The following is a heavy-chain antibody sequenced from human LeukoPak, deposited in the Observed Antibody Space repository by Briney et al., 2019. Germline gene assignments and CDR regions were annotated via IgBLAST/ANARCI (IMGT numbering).Heavy chain of an antibody. CDR2: IYSGGST. J-gene: IGHJ4*02. CDR3: ARGSDGDYYYYFDY. Sequence: GGSLRLSCVASGFTVSSNYMSWVRQAPGKGLEWVSVIYSGGSTEYADSVKGRFTVSRDNSKNTLYLQMNSLRAEDTAVYYCARGSDGDYYYYFDYWGQGTLVTVSS. V-gene: IGHV3-66*01. CDR1: GFTVSSNY. D-gene: IGHD4-17*01.